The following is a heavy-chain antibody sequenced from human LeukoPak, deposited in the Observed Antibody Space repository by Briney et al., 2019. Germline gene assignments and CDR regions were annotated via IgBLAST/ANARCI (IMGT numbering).Heavy chain of an antibody. J-gene: IGHJ3*02. CDR2: IHFSGST. V-gene: IGHV4-31*03. Sequence: SETLSLTCTVSGVSISSGGYYWNWIRQQPGKGLEWIGYIHFSGSTYYSPSLKSRVTISVDTSRNQFSLRLSSVTAADTAVYYCARDVYDLWRAFDIWGQGTMVTVSS. CDR3: ARDVYDLWRAFDI. D-gene: IGHD5/OR15-5a*01. CDR1: GVSISSGGYY.